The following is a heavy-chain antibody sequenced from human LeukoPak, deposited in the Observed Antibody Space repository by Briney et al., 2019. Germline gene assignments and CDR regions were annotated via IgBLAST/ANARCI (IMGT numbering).Heavy chain of an antibody. CDR1: GFTFSSYE. J-gene: IGHJ6*02. D-gene: IGHD3-10*01. V-gene: IGHV3-48*03. Sequence: GGSLRLSCAASGFTFSSYEMNWVRQAPGKGLEWVSYISSSGSTIYYADSVKGRFTISRGNAKNSLYLQMNSLRAEDTAVYYCARDQQGELLWFGELSYYYGMDVWGQGTLVTVSS. CDR2: ISSSGSTI. CDR3: ARDQQGELLWFGELSYYYGMDV.